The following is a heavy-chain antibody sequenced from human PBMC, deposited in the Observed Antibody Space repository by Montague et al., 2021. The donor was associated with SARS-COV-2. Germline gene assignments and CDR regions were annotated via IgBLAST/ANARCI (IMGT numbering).Heavy chain of an antibody. CDR3: ARTPYSRPLPDY. V-gene: IGHV4-59*01. Sequence: SETLSPTRTVSGGSINSYYWSWIRQPPGKGLEWIGYIYYSGSANYSPSFKSRVTISVDTSKDQFSLRLSSVTAADTAVYYCARTPYSRPLPDYWGQGALVTVSS. J-gene: IGHJ4*02. CDR1: GGSINSYY. D-gene: IGHD1-26*01. CDR2: IYYSGSA.